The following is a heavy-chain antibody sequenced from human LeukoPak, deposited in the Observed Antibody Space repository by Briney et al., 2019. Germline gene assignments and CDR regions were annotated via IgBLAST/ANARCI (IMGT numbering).Heavy chain of an antibody. CDR2: IYPDDSDA. Sequence: GESLKISCKASGYIFTNYWIAWVRQMPGKGLEWMGIIYPDDSDAGYSPSFQGQVTISVDKSISTAYLQWSSLKASDTAMYYCARRSGYDFTNHLGYWGQGTLVTVSS. CDR3: ARRSGYDFTNHLGY. CDR1: GYIFTNYW. D-gene: IGHD6-19*01. V-gene: IGHV5-51*01. J-gene: IGHJ4*02.